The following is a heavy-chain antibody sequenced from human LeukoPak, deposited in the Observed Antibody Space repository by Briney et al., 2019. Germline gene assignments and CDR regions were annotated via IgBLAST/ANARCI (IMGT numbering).Heavy chain of an antibody. CDR2: ISAYNGNT. D-gene: IGHD3-10*01. Sequence: ASVKVSCKASGYTFTSYGISWVRQAPGQGLEWMGWISAYNGNTNYAQKLQGRVTMTTDTSTSTAYMELRSLRSDDTAVYYCAREMVRGVITKKPSALFDYWGQGTLVTVSS. CDR1: GYTFTSYG. CDR3: AREMVRGVITKKPSALFDY. V-gene: IGHV1-18*01. J-gene: IGHJ4*02.